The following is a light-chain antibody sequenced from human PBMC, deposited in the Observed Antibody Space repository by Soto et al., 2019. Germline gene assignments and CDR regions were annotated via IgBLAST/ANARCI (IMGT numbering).Light chain of an antibody. J-gene: IGLJ1*01. CDR1: ISDVGGYNF. CDR3: SSFTGSNYV. V-gene: IGLV2-14*03. CDR2: DVS. Sequence: QSALTQPASVSGSPGQSITISCTGTISDVGGYNFVSWYQQYPGKAPKLMICDVSNRPSGVSNRFSRSKSGNTASLTISGLQAEDEADYYCSSFTGSNYVFGTGTKLTVL.